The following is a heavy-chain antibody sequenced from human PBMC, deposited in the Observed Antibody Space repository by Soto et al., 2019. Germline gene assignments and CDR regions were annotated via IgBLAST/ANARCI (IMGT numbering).Heavy chain of an antibody. J-gene: IGHJ5*02. Sequence: QVQLVESGGGVVQPGRSLRLSCAASGFPFSTTGMHWVRQAPGKGLEWVAMISHDGGAKYYADSVKGRFTISRDDSKNTLYLQMNSVRPEDTAVYYCAKDLYSSGWYNYFDPWGQGTLVTVSS. D-gene: IGHD6-19*01. CDR2: ISHDGGAK. CDR3: AKDLYSSGWYNYFDP. CDR1: GFPFSTTG. V-gene: IGHV3-30*18.